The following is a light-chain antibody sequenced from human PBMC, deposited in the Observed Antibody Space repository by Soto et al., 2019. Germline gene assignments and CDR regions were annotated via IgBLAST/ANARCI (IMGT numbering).Light chain of an antibody. CDR2: SKS. V-gene: IGKV1-39*01. CDR3: QQCYNTPQT. CDR1: QSISNY. Sequence: IQLTQSPSSLSASLGDRVTITCRASQSISNYLNWYQQVPGKAPKLLIYSKSTLQSGVPSRFSGSGSGTDFTLTISSLQPEDFATYYCQQCYNTPQTFGQGTRLEIK. J-gene: IGKJ5*01.